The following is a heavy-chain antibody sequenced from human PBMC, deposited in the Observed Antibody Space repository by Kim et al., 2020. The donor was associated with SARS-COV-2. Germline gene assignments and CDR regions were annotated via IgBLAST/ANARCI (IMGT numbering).Heavy chain of an antibody. CDR3: AREVRGELLCTYYYYMDV. Sequence: SETLSLTCTVSGGSISSYYWSWIRQPPGKGLEWIGYIYYSGSTNYNPSLKSRVTISVDTSKNHFSLKLSSVTAADTAVYYCAREVRGELLCTYYYYMDVWGKGTTVTVSS. J-gene: IGHJ6*03. D-gene: IGHD1-26*01. CDR1: GGSISSYY. V-gene: IGHV4-59*01. CDR2: IYYSGST.